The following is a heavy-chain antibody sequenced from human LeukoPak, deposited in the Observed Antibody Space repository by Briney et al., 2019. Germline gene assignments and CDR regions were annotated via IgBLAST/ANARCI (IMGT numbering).Heavy chain of an antibody. V-gene: IGHV3-48*01. Sequence: PGGSLRLSCAASGFTFSSYSMNWVRQAPGKGLEWVSYITSASSIIYYADSVKGRFTISRDNAKNSLYLQMNSLRADDTAMYYCGRYDFWSGPDYWGQETLVTVSS. D-gene: IGHD3-3*01. CDR3: GRYDFWSGPDY. CDR2: ITSASSII. CDR1: GFTFSSYS. J-gene: IGHJ4*02.